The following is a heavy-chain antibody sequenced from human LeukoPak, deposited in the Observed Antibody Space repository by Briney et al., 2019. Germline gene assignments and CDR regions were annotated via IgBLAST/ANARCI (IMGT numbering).Heavy chain of an antibody. J-gene: IGHJ6*02. D-gene: IGHD4-11*01. CDR1: GFTFSDYY. CDR3: ARAPHYSNYGPYYYGMDV. CDR2: ISSSSSYT. V-gene: IGHV3-11*06. Sequence: KPGGSLRLSCAASGFTFSDYYMSWIRQAPGKGLEWVSYISSSSSYTNYADSVKGRFTISRDNAKNSLYLQMNSLRAEDTAVYYCARAPHYSNYGPYYYGMDVWGQGITVTVSS.